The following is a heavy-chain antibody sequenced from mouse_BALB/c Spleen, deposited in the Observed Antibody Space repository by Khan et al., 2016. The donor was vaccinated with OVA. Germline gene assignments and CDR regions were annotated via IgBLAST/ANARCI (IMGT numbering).Heavy chain of an antibody. CDR1: GYIFTSYW. CDR2: IYPGTDTS. CDR3: AREEALYHFDH. J-gene: IGHJ2*01. D-gene: IGHD3-2*02. Sequence: QVQLKQSGAELVRPGASVKLSCKISGYIFTSYWIHWVKQRSGQGLEWIARIYPGTDTSYYNEKFKDKATLTADKSSSTAYMLLSSLKSEDSDVYFCAREEALYHFDHWGQGTTLTVSS. V-gene: IGHV1S132*01.